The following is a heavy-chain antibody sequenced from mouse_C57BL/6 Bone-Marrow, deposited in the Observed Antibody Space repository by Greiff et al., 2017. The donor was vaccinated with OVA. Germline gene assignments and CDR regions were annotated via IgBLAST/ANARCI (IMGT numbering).Heavy chain of an antibody. V-gene: IGHV1-81*01. CDR1: GYTFTSYG. D-gene: IGHD1-1*01. CDR3: ARITTVEATGFAD. Sequence: QVQLQQSGAELARPGASVKLSCKASGYTFTSYGISWVKQRTGQGLEWIGEIYPRSGNTYYNEKFKGKATLTADKSSSTAYMELRSLTSEDSAVYFCARITTVEATGFADWGQGTLVTVSA. CDR2: IYPRSGNT. J-gene: IGHJ3*01.